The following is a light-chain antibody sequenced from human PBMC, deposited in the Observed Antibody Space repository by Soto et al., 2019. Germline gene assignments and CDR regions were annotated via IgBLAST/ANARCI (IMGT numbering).Light chain of an antibody. Sequence: QSALIQPRSVSGSPGQSVTISCTGTSSDIGGYNCVSWYQQHPGKAPKLMIYDVSKRPSGVPDRFSGSKSGNTASLTISGLQAEDEADYYCCSYAGTYTHVVFGGGTKLTVL. CDR2: DVS. CDR3: CSYAGTYTHVV. CDR1: SSDIGGYNC. V-gene: IGLV2-11*01. J-gene: IGLJ2*01.